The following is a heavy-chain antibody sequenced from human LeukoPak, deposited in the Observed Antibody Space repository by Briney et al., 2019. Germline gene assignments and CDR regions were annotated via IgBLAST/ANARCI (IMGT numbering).Heavy chain of an antibody. Sequence: ASVKVSCKASGYTFTGHYMHWVRQAPGQGLEWMGWINPNSGGTNYAQKFQGRVTMTRDTSISTVYMELSRLRSDDTAVYYCARVYCSSTSCSEYAFDIWGQGTMVTVSS. CDR1: GYTFTGHY. CDR3: ARVYCSSTSCSEYAFDI. CDR2: INPNSGGT. V-gene: IGHV1-2*02. D-gene: IGHD2-2*01. J-gene: IGHJ3*02.